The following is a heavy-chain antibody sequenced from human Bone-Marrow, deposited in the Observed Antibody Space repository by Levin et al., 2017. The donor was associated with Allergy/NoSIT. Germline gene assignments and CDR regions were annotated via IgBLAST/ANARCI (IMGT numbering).Heavy chain of an antibody. CDR3: AKEGNAFDI. V-gene: IGHV3-30*18. Sequence: LSLTCAASGFTFSSYGMHWVRQAPGKGLEWVAVISYDGSNKYYADSVKGRFTISRDNSKNTLYLQMNSLRAEDTAVYYCAKEGNAFDIWGQGTMVTVSS. J-gene: IGHJ3*02. CDR2: ISYDGSNK. CDR1: GFTFSSYG.